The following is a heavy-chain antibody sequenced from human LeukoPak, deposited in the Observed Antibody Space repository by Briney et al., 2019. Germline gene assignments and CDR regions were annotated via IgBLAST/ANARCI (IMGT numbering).Heavy chain of an antibody. Sequence: SETLSLTCTVSGGSISSYYWSWIRQPPGKGLEWIGYIYYSGSTNYNPSLKSRVTISVDTSKNQFSLKLSSVTAADTAVYYCARREYTSGWYYWGQGTLVTVSS. CDR2: IYYSGST. D-gene: IGHD6-19*01. CDR3: ARREYTSGWYY. V-gene: IGHV4-59*08. CDR1: GGSISSYY. J-gene: IGHJ4*02.